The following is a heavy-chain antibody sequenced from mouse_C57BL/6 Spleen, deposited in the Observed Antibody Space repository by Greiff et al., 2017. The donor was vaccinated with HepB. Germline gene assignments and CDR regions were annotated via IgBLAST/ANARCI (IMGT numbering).Heavy chain of an antibody. V-gene: IGHV1-80*01. CDR2: IYPGDGDT. D-gene: IGHD1-1*01. CDR1: GYAFSSSW. J-gene: IGHJ1*03. CDR3: ITTVGKNWYVDV. Sequence: VQLQQSGAELVKPGASVKISCKASGYAFSSSWMNWVKQRPGKGLEWIGQIYPGDGDTNYNGKFKGKATLTADKSSSTAYMQLSSLTSEDSAVYVCITTVGKNWYVDVWGTGTTVTVSS.